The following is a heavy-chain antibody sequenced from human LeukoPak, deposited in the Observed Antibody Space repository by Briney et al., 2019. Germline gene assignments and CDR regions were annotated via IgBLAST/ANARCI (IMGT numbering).Heavy chain of an antibody. CDR1: GFTFSSYG. Sequence: GGSLRLSCAASGFTFSSYGMHWVRQAPGRGLEWVAVIWYDGSNKYYADSVKGRLTISRDNSKNTLYMQMNSLRAEDTAVYYCARDQGAGYSSGWFDYWGQGTLVTVSS. CDR3: ARDQGAGYSSGWFDY. CDR2: IWYDGSNK. D-gene: IGHD6-19*01. V-gene: IGHV3-33*01. J-gene: IGHJ5*01.